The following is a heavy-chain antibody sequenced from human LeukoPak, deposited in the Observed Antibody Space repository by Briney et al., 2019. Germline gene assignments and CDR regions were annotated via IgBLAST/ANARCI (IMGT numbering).Heavy chain of an antibody. V-gene: IGHV1-18*01. CDR1: GYTFTSYG. CDR2: ISAYNGNT. D-gene: IGHD5-24*01. CDR3: ARAASRDGYNDY. J-gene: IGHJ4*02. Sequence: ASVKVSCKASGYTFTSYGISWVRQAPGQGLEWMGWISAYNGNTNYAQKLQGRVTMTTDTSTSTAYLELRSLRSDDTAVYYCARAASRDGYNDYWGQGTPVTVSS.